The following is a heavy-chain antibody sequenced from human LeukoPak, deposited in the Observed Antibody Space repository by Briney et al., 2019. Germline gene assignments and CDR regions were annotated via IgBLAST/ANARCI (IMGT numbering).Heavy chain of an antibody. CDR2: IRRKAYGGTT. Sequence: GGSLRLSCAASGFTFSSYAMSWFRQAPGKGLEWVGFIRRKAYGGTTEYAASVKGRFTISRDDSKSVAYLQMNSLKTEDTAVYYCTRRGPEVAVATLFDYWGQGTLVIVSS. CDR3: TRRGPEVAVATLFDY. CDR1: GFTFSSYA. D-gene: IGHD2-15*01. J-gene: IGHJ4*02. V-gene: IGHV3-49*03.